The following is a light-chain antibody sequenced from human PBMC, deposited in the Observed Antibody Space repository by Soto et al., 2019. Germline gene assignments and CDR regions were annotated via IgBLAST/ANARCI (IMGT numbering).Light chain of an antibody. CDR1: QSVSSNS. CDR2: GAS. CDR3: QQHGSLPPYT. J-gene: IGKJ2*01. V-gene: IGKV3-20*01. Sequence: EIVLTQSPATLSLSPGERATLSCRASQSVSSNSLAWYQQKSGQAPRLLIYGASSRATGIPDRFSGSGSGTDFTLTISRLEPEDFAVYYCQQHGSLPPYTFGQGTKLENK.